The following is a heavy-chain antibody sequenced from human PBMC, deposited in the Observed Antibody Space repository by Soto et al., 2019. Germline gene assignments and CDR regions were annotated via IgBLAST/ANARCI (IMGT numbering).Heavy chain of an antibody. Sequence: QLQLQESGSGLVKPSQTLSLTCAVSGGSISSGGYSWSWIRQPPGKGLEWIGYIYHSGSTYCNPSLKSRVTIPVARSKNQSSLKLSSVTAADTAVYYCARGQVVAAQHWGQGTLVTASS. CDR1: GGSISSGGYS. V-gene: IGHV4-30-2*01. D-gene: IGHD2-15*01. J-gene: IGHJ4*02. CDR2: IYHSGST. CDR3: ARGQVVAAQH.